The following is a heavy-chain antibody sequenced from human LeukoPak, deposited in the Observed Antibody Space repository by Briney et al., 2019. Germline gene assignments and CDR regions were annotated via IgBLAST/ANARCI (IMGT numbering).Heavy chain of an antibody. CDR3: ARDWSSSSWEEDFDY. V-gene: IGHV1-69*04. Sequence: ASVKVSCKASGGTFSSYAISWVRQAPGQGLEWMGRIIPILGIANYAQKFQGRVTITADKSTSTAHMELSSLRSEDTAVYYCARDWSSSSWEEDFDYWGQGTLVTVSS. J-gene: IGHJ4*02. CDR1: GGTFSSYA. CDR2: IIPILGIA. D-gene: IGHD6-13*01.